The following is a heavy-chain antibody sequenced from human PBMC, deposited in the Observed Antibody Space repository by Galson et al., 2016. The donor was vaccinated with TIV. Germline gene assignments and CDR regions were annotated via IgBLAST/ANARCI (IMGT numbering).Heavy chain of an antibody. J-gene: IGHJ5*02. CDR2: ISAYNGNT. CDR3: ARALVQGMVVVERQGWFHP. CDR1: GFTFNNFG. V-gene: IGHV1-18*01. Sequence: SVKVSCKASGFTFNNFGIAWVRQVPGQGLEWMGWISAYNGNTNYAQHFQGRVTMTTDISTSTAYMEVRGLRSDDTAFSYCARALVQGMVVVERQGWFHPWGQGTLVTVSS. D-gene: IGHD3-22*01.